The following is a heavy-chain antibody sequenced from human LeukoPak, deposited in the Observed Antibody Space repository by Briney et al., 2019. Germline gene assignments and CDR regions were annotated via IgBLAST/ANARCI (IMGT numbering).Heavy chain of an antibody. CDR3: ARDVGTVTTI. D-gene: IGHD4-11*01. V-gene: IGHV1-2*02. CDR1: GYTFTGYY. Sequence: ASVKVSCKASGYTFTGYYMHWVRQAPGQGLEWMGWINPSRGGINFAQKFQGRVTMTWDTSISTAYMELSRLRSDDTAVYYCARDVGTVTTIWGQGTLVTVSA. J-gene: IGHJ4*02. CDR2: INPSRGGI.